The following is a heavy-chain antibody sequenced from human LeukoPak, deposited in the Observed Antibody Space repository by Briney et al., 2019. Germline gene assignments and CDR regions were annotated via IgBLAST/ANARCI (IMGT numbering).Heavy chain of an antibody. V-gene: IGHV1-69*13. CDR2: IIPIFGTA. CDR3: ARDSIGYDSRLVYYYYYMDV. D-gene: IGHD5-12*01. J-gene: IGHJ6*03. Sequence: ASVKVSCKASGGTFSSYAISWVRRAPGQGLEWMGGIIPIFGTANYAQKFQGRVTITADESTSTAYMELSSLRSEDTAVYYYARDSIGYDSRLVYYYYYMDVWGKGTTVTVSS. CDR1: GGTFSSYA.